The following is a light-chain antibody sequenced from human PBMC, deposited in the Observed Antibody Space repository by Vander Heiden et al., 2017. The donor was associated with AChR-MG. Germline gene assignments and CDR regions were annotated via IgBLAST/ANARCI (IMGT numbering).Light chain of an antibody. V-gene: IGKV3-11*01. CDR1: RSIDNF. CDR3: QRCRDWPLT. Sequence: EIVLTQSPATLSLSPGERATLSCRASRSIDNFLAWYQQKPGQAPRLLIYDAFTRVTDIPARFRGSGSGTDFTLTIANLEPEDSAVYYCQRCRDWPLTFGGGTRVEI. CDR2: DAF. J-gene: IGKJ4*01.